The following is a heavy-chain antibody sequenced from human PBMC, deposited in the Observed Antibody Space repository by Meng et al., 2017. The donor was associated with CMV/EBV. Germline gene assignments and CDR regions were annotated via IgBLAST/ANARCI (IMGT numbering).Heavy chain of an antibody. J-gene: IGHJ6*02. V-gene: IGHV3-20*04. CDR3: ARDLSPDSSDYYYGMDV. CDR1: GFTFDDYG. D-gene: IGHD6-25*01. Sequence: GESLKISCAASGFTFDDYGMSWVRQAPGKGLEWVSGINWNGGSTGYADSVKGRFTISRDNAKNSLYLQINSLRAEDTALYYCARDLSPDSSDYYYGMDVWGQGTTVTVSS. CDR2: INWNGGST.